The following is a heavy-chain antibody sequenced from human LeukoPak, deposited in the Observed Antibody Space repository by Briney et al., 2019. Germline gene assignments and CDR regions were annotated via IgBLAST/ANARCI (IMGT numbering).Heavy chain of an antibody. CDR1: GGSISSSNW. V-gene: IGHV4-4*02. D-gene: IGHD3-10*01. CDR2: IYHSGST. J-gene: IGHJ4*02. CDR3: ARDGGSGSYSSY. Sequence: SETLSLTCAVSGGSISSSNWWSWVRQPPGKGLEWIGEIYHSGSTNYNPSLKSRITISVDKSKNQFSLKLSSVTAADTAVYYCARDGGSGSYSSYWGQGTLVTVSS.